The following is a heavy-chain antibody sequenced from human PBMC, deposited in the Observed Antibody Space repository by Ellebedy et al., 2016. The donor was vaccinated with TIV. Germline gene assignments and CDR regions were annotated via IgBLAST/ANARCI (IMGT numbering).Heavy chain of an antibody. CDR2: ISGSGGST. J-gene: IGHJ6*03. CDR3: AKAPTAIFAHFYYYYYYTDV. V-gene: IGHV3-23*01. D-gene: IGHD2-21*02. CDR1: GFTFSSYA. Sequence: GESLKISXAASGFTFSSYAMSWVRQAPGRRLEWVSAISGSGGSTHYVDSVRGRFTISRDNSKNTLYLQMTSLRAEDTAVYYCAKAPTAIFAHFYYYYYYTDVWGKGTTVTVSS.